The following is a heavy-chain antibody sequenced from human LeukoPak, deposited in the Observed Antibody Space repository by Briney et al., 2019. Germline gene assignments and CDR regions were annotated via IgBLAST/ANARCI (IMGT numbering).Heavy chain of an antibody. D-gene: IGHD6-13*01. CDR1: GYTFTGYY. CDR3: ATPKGYSSSWYYFDY. J-gene: IGHJ4*02. V-gene: IGHV1-2*02. CDR2: INPNSGGT. Sequence: ASVKVSCKASGYTFTGYYMHWVRQAPGQGLEWMGWINPNSGGTNYAQKFQGRVTMTRDTSISTAYMELSRLRSDDTAVYYCATPKGYSSSWYYFDYWGQGTLVTVSS.